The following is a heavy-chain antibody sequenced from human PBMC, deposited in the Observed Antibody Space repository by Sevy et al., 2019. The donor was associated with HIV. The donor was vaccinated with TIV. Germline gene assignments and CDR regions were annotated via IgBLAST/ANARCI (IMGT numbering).Heavy chain of an antibody. CDR1: GFTFSSYS. J-gene: IGHJ4*02. V-gene: IGHV3-48*02. CDR3: ARDRGCGGDDGGVYYFDY. CDR2: ISSSSSTI. Sequence: GGSLRLSCAASGFTFSSYSMNWVRQAPGKGLEWVSYISSSSSTIYYADSVKGRFTISRDNAKNSLYLQMNSLRDEDTAVYYCARDRGCGGDDGGVYYFDYWGQGTLVTVSS. D-gene: IGHD2-21*02.